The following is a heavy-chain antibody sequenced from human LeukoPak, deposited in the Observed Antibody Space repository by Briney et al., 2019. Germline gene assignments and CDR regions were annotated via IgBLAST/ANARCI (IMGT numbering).Heavy chain of an antibody. CDR1: GFTFSSYA. Sequence: AGGSLRLSCAASGFTFSSYALSWVRQAPGKGMEWVSAISASGGSTYYADSVKGRSTISRDNSKNTVFLQMNSLRAEDTAVYYCAKDREVRGYYGLDVWGLGTTVTVSS. V-gene: IGHV3-23*01. CDR3: AKDREVRGYYGLDV. J-gene: IGHJ6*02. D-gene: IGHD3-10*01. CDR2: ISASGGST.